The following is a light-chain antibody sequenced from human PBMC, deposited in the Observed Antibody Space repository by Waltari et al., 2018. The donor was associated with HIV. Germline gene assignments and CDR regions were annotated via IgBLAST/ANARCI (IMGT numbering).Light chain of an antibody. Sequence: IVMTQSPATLSVSPGERATPSCRASENVIINLAWYQQQPGQPPRLLLFGASTRATDIPARFSGSGSGTEFTLTINSLQPEDSAIYYCQQYGKWPHNFGGGTKVEVK. CDR2: GAS. V-gene: IGKV3-15*01. CDR3: QQYGKWPHN. CDR1: ENVIIN. J-gene: IGKJ4*01.